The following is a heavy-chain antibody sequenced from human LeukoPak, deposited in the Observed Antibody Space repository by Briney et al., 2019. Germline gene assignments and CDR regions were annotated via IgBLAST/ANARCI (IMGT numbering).Heavy chain of an antibody. Sequence: ASVKVSCKSSGYTFTDYYIHWVRQAPGQGLEWMGWINPDSGGTNYAQKFQGRVTMTGDTSISTAYMELRRLRSDDTAVYYCARDITAAAGSYWGQGTLVTVSS. J-gene: IGHJ4*02. CDR2: INPDSGGT. D-gene: IGHD6-13*01. CDR1: GYTFTDYY. CDR3: ARDITAAAGSY. V-gene: IGHV1-2*02.